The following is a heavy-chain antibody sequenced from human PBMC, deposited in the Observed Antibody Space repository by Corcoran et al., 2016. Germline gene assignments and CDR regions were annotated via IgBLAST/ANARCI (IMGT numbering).Heavy chain of an antibody. CDR3: TRGIWWYGMDV. CDR1: GFTFSDSA. V-gene: IGHV3-73*02. Sequence: EVQLVESGGDLVQTGGSLRLCCAASGFTFSDSAIHWVRQASGKGLEWVGRNRSRPNSYSTAYAASLGGRFTISRDDAKNKAYLQMNSLKTEDTAVYYCTRGIWWYGMDVWGQGTTVTVSS. D-gene: IGHD2-15*01. CDR2: NRSRPNSYST. J-gene: IGHJ6*02.